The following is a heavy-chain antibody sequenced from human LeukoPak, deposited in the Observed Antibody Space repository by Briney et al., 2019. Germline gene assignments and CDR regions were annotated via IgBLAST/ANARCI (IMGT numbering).Heavy chain of an antibody. CDR1: GFTFSSYG. CDR2: IRYDGSNK. V-gene: IGHV3-30*02. CDR3: ARATRIAVAEFFFDY. J-gene: IGHJ4*02. Sequence: PGGSLRLSCAASGFTFSSYGMHWVRQAPGKGLEWVAFIRYDGSNKYYADSVKGRFTISRDNSKNTLYLQMNSLRAEDTAVYYCARATRIAVAEFFFDYWGQGTLVTVSS. D-gene: IGHD6-13*01.